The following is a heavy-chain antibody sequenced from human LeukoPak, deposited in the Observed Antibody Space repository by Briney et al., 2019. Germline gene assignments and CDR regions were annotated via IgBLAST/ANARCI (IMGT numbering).Heavy chain of an antibody. V-gene: IGHV3-30*02. CDR2: IRYDGSNQ. D-gene: IGHD6-13*01. Sequence: GGSLRLSCAASGFTFSSYGMQWVRQAPRKGLEWVAFIRYDGSNQYYADSVKGGFTISRDNSKNTLYLQMNSLRAEDTAVYYCAREGSSSWRTQGNAFDIWGQGTMVTVSS. CDR1: GFTFSSYG. CDR3: AREGSSSWRTQGNAFDI. J-gene: IGHJ3*02.